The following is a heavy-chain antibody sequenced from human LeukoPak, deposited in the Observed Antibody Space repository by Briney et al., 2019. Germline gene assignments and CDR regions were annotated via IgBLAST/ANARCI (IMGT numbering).Heavy chain of an antibody. CDR1: GGSLSNYY. J-gene: IGHJ3*02. CDR2: IYYSGST. Sequence: KPSETLSLTCTVSGGSLSNYYGRCIRQPPGKGLEWIGYIYYSGSTKYNPSLKSRVTISVDTSKNQFSLKLSSVTAADTALYYCAKRTTGTTSAFDICSQGRMVTVSS. V-gene: IGHV4-59*01. D-gene: IGHD1-1*01. CDR3: AKRTTGTTSAFDI.